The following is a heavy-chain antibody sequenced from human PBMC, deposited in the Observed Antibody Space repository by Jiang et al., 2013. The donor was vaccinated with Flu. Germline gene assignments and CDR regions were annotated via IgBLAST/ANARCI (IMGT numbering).Heavy chain of an antibody. D-gene: IGHD4-17*01. CDR1: GYTFTSYD. J-gene: IGHJ4*02. CDR3: ARDNGNYARWVAS. CDR2: MNPDSGIT. Sequence: SGAEVKKPGASLRVSCKASGYTFTSYDINWVRQASGQGLEWMGWMNPDSGITRYAQKFQGRVRMTSDTSESTAYMELSSLRPEDTAIYYCARDNGNYARWVASWGQGTLVT. V-gene: IGHV1-8*02.